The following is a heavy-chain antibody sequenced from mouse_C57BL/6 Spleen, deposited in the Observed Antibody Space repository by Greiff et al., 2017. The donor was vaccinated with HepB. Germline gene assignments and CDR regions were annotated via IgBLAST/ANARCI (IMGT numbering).Heavy chain of an antibody. CDR3: ARSKEVATYGSSYYYAMDY. Sequence: EVQLQQSGPVLVKPGASVKMSCKASGYTFTDYYMNWVKQSHGKSLEWIGVINPYNGGTSYNQKFKGKATLTVDKSSSTAYMELNSLTSEDSAVYYCARSKEVATYGSSYYYAMDYWGQGTSVTVSS. J-gene: IGHJ4*01. CDR2: INPYNGGT. V-gene: IGHV1-19*01. CDR1: GYTFTDYY. D-gene: IGHD1-1*01.